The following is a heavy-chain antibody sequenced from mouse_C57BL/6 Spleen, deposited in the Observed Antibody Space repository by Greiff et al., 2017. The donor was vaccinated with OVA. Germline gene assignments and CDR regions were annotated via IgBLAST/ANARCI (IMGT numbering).Heavy chain of an antibody. V-gene: IGHV1-55*01. CDR2: IYPGSGST. CDR1: GYTFTSYW. J-gene: IGHJ1*03. CDR3: ASEDLGYFDV. Sequence: QVQLQQPGAELVKPGASVKMSCKASGYTFTSYWITWVKQRPGQGLEWIGDIYPGSGSTNYNEKFKSKATLTVDTSSSTAYMQLSSLTSEDAAVYYCASEDLGYFDVWGTGTTVTVSS.